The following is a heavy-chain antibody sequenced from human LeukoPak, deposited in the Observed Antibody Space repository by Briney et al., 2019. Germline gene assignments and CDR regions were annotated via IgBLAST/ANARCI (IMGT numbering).Heavy chain of an antibody. Sequence: GASVKVSCKASGYTFTHYIINWVRQAPGQGLEWMGKISAYNNYTTYAQKFQGRIPMTTDTSTNTAYMDLRSLRSDDTAFYYCAREGADDHGRLLWFDPWGQGTLVTVSS. J-gene: IGHJ5*02. CDR2: ISAYNNYT. CDR3: AREGADDHGRLLWFDP. D-gene: IGHD4-17*01. CDR1: GYTFTHYI. V-gene: IGHV1-18*01.